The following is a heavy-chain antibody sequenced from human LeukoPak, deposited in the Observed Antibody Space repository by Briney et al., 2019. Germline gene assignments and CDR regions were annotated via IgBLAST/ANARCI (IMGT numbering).Heavy chain of an antibody. V-gene: IGHV4-59*01. J-gene: IGHJ4*02. Sequence: SETLSLTCTVSGGSISSYYWSWIRQPPGKGLEWIGYIYYSGSTNYNPSLKSRVTISVDTSKNQFSLKLSSVTAADTAVYYCAGVTDERITMVRGVVFDYWGQGTLVTVSS. CDR1: GGSISSYY. CDR2: IYYSGST. CDR3: AGVTDERITMVRGVVFDY. D-gene: IGHD3-10*01.